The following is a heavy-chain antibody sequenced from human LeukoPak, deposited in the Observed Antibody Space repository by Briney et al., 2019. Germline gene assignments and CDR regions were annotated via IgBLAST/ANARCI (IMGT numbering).Heavy chain of an antibody. CDR1: GGSISSYY. J-gene: IGHJ4*02. V-gene: IGHV4-59*12. CDR2: IYYSGST. CDR3: AVLGYCSGGSCYSY. D-gene: IGHD2-15*01. Sequence: SETLSLTCTVSGGSISSYYWSWIRQPPGKGLEWIGYIYYSGSTNYKPSLKSRVTISVDTSKNQFSLKLSSVTAADTAVYYCAVLGYCSGGSCYSYWGQGTLVTVSS.